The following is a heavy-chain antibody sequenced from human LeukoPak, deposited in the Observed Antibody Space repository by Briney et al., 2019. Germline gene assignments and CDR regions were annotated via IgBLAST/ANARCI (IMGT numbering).Heavy chain of an antibody. CDR2: IIPIFGTA. CDR3: ARAPFYYDSSGYYY. CDR1: GGTFSSYA. V-gene: IGHV1-69*05. D-gene: IGHD3-22*01. J-gene: IGHJ4*02. Sequence: GASVKVSCKASGGTFSSYAISWVRQAPGQGLEWMGGIIPIFGTANYAQKFQGRVTMTRDTSISTAYMELSRLRSDDTAVYYCARAPFYYDSSGYYYWGQGTLVTVSS.